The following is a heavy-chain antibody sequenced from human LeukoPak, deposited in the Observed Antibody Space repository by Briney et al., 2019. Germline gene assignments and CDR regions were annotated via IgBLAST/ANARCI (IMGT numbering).Heavy chain of an antibody. CDR1: GFTFSDYY. D-gene: IGHD4-17*01. J-gene: IGHJ3*02. CDR2: ISSSGSTI. V-gene: IGHV3-11*01. CDR3: ARDPNGDYIGTFDM. Sequence: GGSLRLSCAASGFTFSDYYMSWIRQAPGKGLEWVSYISSSGSTIYYADSVKGRFTISRDNAKNSLYLQMNSLRAEDTAVYFCARDPNGDYIGTFDMWGRGTMVSVSS.